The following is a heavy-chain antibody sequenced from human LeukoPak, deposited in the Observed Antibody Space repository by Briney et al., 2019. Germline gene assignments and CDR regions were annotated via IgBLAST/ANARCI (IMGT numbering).Heavy chain of an antibody. J-gene: IGHJ4*02. CDR2: ISAYNGNT. CDR1: GYTFTSYA. Sequence: ASVKVSCEASGYTFTSYAISWVRQAPGQGLEWMGWISAYNGNTYYAQKLQSRVTMTTDTSTSTAYMELRSLRSDDTAVYYCARSLGSDNYDRSGYWEDFDYWGQGPLVTVSS. D-gene: IGHD3-22*01. CDR3: ARSLGSDNYDRSGYWEDFDY. V-gene: IGHV1-18*01.